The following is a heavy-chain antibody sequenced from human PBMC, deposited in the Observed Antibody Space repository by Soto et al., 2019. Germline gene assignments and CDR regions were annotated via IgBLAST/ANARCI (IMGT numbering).Heavy chain of an antibody. D-gene: IGHD5-12*01. J-gene: IGHJ4*02. CDR1: GYTFTSYA. CDR2: INAGNGNT. Sequence: EASVKVSCKASGYTFTSYAMHWVRQAPGQRLEWMGWINAGNGNTKYSQKFQGRVTITRDTSASTAYMELSSLRSEDTAVYYCARSYSGYDHFDYWGQGTLVTVSS. V-gene: IGHV1-3*01. CDR3: ARSYSGYDHFDY.